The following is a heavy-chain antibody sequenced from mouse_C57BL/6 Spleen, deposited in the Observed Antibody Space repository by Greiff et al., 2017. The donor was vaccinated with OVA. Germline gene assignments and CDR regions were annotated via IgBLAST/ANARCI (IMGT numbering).Heavy chain of an antibody. D-gene: IGHD2-12*01. CDR1: GFTFSSYA. V-gene: IGHV5-9-1*02. J-gene: IGHJ1*03. CDR2: ISSGGDYI. Sequence: EVQRVESGEGLVKPGGSLKLSCAASGFTFSSYAMSWVRQTPEKRLEWVAYISSGGDYIYYADTVKGRFTISRDNARNTLYLQMSSLKSEDTAMYYCTRDGGAYYTMGYFDVWGTGTTVTVSS. CDR3: TRDGGAYYTMGYFDV.